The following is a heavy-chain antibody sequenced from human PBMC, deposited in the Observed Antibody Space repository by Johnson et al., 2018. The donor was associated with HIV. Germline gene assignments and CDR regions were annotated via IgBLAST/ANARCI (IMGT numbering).Heavy chain of an antibody. D-gene: IGHD3-22*01. Sequence: QVQLVESGGGVVQPGRSLRLSCAASGFTVSSYAIHWVRQAPGKGLQWVAVISYDGSNTYYVDSVKGRFTISRDNSKNTLYLQMNSLRAEDTAVYYCAKTPGDNWYYSEGTDAFDIWGQGTMVTVSS. V-gene: IGHV3-30*18. CDR2: ISYDGSNT. J-gene: IGHJ3*02. CDR1: GFTVSSYA. CDR3: AKTPGDNWYYSEGTDAFDI.